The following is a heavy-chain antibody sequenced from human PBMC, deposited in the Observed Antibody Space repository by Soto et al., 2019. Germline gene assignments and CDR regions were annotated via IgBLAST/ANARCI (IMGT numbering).Heavy chain of an antibody. CDR1: GYTFTSYG. D-gene: IGHD2-15*01. J-gene: IGHJ3*02. V-gene: IGHV1-18*01. CDR3: ARERYCSGGSCQRGAFDI. Sequence: QVQLVQSGAEVKKPGASVKVSCKASGYTFTSYGISWVRQAPGQGLEWMGWISAYNGNTNYAQKLQGRVTMTTDTSTSTAYMELSSMRSDDTDVYYCARERYCSGGSCQRGAFDIWGQGTMVTVSS. CDR2: ISAYNGNT.